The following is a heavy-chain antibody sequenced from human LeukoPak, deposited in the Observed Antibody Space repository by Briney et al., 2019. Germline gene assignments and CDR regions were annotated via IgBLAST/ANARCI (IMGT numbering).Heavy chain of an antibody. J-gene: IGHJ6*02. D-gene: IGHD6-19*01. Sequence: NPSETLSLTCTVSGGSISSSSYYWGWIRQPPGKRLEWIGSIYHSGSTYYNPSLKSRVTISVDTSKNQFSLKLSSVTAADTAVYYCATHQWPSTFHYYYYYGMDVWGQGTTVTVSS. CDR3: ATHQWPSTFHYYYYYGMDV. CDR2: IYHSGST. V-gene: IGHV4-39*01. CDR1: GGSISSSSYY.